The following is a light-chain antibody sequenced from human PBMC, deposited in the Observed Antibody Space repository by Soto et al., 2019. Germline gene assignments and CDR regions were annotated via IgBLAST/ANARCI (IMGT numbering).Light chain of an antibody. J-gene: IGLJ2*01. Sequence: QSVLTQSPSASASLGASVNLTCTLSSGHTNYAIAWHQQQPEKGPQYLMKLNSDGSHSKGDGIPDRFSGSSSGAERYLIISSLQSEDAADYYCQTWGTGIVVFGGGTKLTVL. V-gene: IGLV4-69*01. CDR2: LNSDGSH. CDR1: SGHTNYA. CDR3: QTWGTGIVV.